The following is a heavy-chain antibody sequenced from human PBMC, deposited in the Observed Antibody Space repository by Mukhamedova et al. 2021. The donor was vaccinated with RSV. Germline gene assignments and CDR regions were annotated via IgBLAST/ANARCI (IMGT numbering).Heavy chain of an antibody. V-gene: IGHV1-2*02. J-gene: IGHJ4*02. Sequence: INPKSGGTNYAQKFQGRVTLTRDTSISTAYMELGRLTFDDTAVYYCVRDRLVTIVGGTVFDYWGQGTLVSVSS. CDR3: VRDRLVTIVGGTVFDY. D-gene: IGHD1-26*01. CDR2: INPKSGGT.